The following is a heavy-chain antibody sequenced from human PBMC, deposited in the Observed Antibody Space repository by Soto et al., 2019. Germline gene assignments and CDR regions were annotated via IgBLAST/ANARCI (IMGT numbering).Heavy chain of an antibody. Sequence: QVQLVESGGGVVQPGRSLRLSCAASGFTFSSYGMHWVRQAPGKGLEWVAVIWYDGSNKYYVDSVKGRFTISRDNSKNTLYLQMNSLRAEDTAVYYCARDPADYYDSSAPTFDYWGQGTLVTVSS. CDR2: IWYDGSNK. D-gene: IGHD3-22*01. J-gene: IGHJ4*02. V-gene: IGHV3-33*01. CDR3: ARDPADYYDSSAPTFDY. CDR1: GFTFSSYG.